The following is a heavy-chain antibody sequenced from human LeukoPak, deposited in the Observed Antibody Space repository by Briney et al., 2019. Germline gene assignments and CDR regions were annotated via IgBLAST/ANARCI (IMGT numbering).Heavy chain of an antibody. J-gene: IGHJ3*02. CDR3: ARHGSLRDIVATIVPHDAFDI. D-gene: IGHD5-12*01. V-gene: IGHV4-59*08. Sequence: PSETLSLTCTVSGGSISNYYWNWIRQPPGKGLEWIGYIYYTGNTNYNPSLKSRVTISVDTSKNQFSLKLSSVTAADTAVYYCARHGSLRDIVATIVPHDAFDIWGQGTMVTVSS. CDR1: GGSISNYY. CDR2: IYYTGNT.